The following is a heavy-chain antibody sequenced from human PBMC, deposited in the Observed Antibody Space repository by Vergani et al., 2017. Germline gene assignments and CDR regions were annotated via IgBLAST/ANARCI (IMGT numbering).Heavy chain of an antibody. Sequence: QVQLVQSGAEVKKPGSSVKVSCKASGATFRSNTISWVRQVPGQGLEWMGRIIPVLGKTKYAQDFQGRVTITADKSTSTAYMELSSLRSEDTAVYYCASAEAGLDAFDIWGQGTMVTVSS. V-gene: IGHV1-69*02. CDR3: ASAEAGLDAFDI. CDR1: GATFRSNT. D-gene: IGHD6-19*01. CDR2: IIPVLGKT. J-gene: IGHJ3*02.